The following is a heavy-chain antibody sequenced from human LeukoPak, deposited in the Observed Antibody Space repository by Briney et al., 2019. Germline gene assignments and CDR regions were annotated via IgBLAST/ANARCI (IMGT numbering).Heavy chain of an antibody. CDR1: GGSISSSNW. Sequence: SGTLSLTCAVSGGSISSSNWWSWVRQPPGKGLEWIGEIYHSGSTNYNPSLKSRVTISVDKSKNQFSLKLSSVTAADTAVYYCARGSYYYDSSGYPGNYFDYWGQGTLVTVSS. V-gene: IGHV4-4*02. J-gene: IGHJ4*02. CDR3: ARGSYYYDSSGYPGNYFDY. CDR2: IYHSGST. D-gene: IGHD3-22*01.